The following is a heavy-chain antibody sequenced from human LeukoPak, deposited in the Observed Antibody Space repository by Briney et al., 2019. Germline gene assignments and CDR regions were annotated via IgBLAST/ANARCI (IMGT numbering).Heavy chain of an antibody. V-gene: IGHV1-2*02. D-gene: IGHD3-16*02. CDR2: INPNSGGT. Sequence: GASVKVSCKASGYTFTGYYMHWVRQAPGQGLEWMGCINPNSGGTKYAQKFQGGVTLTRDTSISTAYMELSRLRSDDTAVYYCARGETVHGGAIVYWGQGTLVTVSS. CDR1: GYTFTGYY. J-gene: IGHJ4*02. CDR3: ARGETVHGGAIVY.